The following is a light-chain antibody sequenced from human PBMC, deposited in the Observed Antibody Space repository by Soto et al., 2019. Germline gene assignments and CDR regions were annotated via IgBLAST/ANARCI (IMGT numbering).Light chain of an antibody. CDR1: QSISSY. CDR3: QQRNYWPIT. J-gene: IGKJ5*01. Sequence: EILLTQSPATLSLSPGERATLSCRASQSISSYLAWYQQKPGQAPRLLISDASNRATGIPARFSGSGSGTDFTLTISSLEAEDFAVYYCQQRNYWPITFGQGTDWRL. V-gene: IGKV3-11*01. CDR2: DAS.